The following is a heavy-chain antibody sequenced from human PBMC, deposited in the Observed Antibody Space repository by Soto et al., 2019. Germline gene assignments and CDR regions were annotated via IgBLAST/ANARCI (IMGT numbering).Heavy chain of an antibody. V-gene: IGHV4-39*07. Sequence: SETLSLTCTVSGGSISSSSYYWGWIRQPPGKGLEWIGSIYYSGSTNYNPSLKSRVTISVDTSKNQFSLKLSSVTAADTAVYYCARFANQYSSGWIDYWGQGTLVTVSS. CDR1: GGSISSSSYY. CDR3: ARFANQYSSGWIDY. CDR2: IYYSGST. D-gene: IGHD6-19*01. J-gene: IGHJ4*02.